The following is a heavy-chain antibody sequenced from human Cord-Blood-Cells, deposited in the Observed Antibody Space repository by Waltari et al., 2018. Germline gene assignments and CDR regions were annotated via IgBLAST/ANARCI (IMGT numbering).Heavy chain of an antibody. CDR1: GGTLSSYA. CDR3: AREGGYCTNGVCYTGAAFDI. Sequence: QVQLVQSGAEVKKPGSSVKVSCKASGGTLSSYAISWVRQAPRQGLEWMGGSVRIFGTANYAQKFQGRVTITADKCTSTAYMELSSLRSEDTAVYYCAREGGYCTNGVCYTGAAFDIWGQGTMVTVSS. CDR2: SVRIFGTA. V-gene: IGHV1-69*06. J-gene: IGHJ3*02. D-gene: IGHD2-8*01.